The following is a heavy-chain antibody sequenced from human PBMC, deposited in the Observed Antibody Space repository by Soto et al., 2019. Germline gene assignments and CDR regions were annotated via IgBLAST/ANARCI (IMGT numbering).Heavy chain of an antibody. CDR1: GFTFSSYA. J-gene: IGHJ6*02. V-gene: IGHV3-23*01. Sequence: EVQLLESGGGLVQPGGSLRLSCAASGFTFSSYAMSWVRQAPGKGLEWVSAISGSGGSTYYADSVKGRFTISRDNSKNTLYLQMNSLRAEDTDVYYCAKDGVVATINWSLYYYYYGMDVWGQGTTVTVSS. CDR3: AKDGVVATINWSLYYYYYGMDV. CDR2: ISGSGGST. D-gene: IGHD5-12*01.